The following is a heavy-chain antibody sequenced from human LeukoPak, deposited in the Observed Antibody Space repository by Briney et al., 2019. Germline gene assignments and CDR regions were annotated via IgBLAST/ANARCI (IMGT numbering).Heavy chain of an antibody. D-gene: IGHD3-3*01. Sequence: GGSLRLSCAASGFTFSSYWMSWVRQAPGKGLEWVANIKQDGSEKYYVDSVKGRFTISRDNAKNSLNLQMNSLRAEDTAVYYCARDRTIFGVVIPIDIWGQGTMVTVSS. CDR3: ARDRTIFGVVIPIDI. CDR2: IKQDGSEK. V-gene: IGHV3-7*01. CDR1: GFTFSSYW. J-gene: IGHJ3*02.